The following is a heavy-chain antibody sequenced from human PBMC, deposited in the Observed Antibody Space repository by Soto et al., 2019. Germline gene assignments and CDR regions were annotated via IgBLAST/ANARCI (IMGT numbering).Heavy chain of an antibody. D-gene: IGHD7-27*01. CDR3: AREWGLLPYYVMNV. CDR2: ISYTGRT. Sequence: SETLSLTCIVSGDSVTSGSYYWTWLRQPPGKGLEWIGYISYTGRTKYNPSLQSRVTISVDTSKNDFSLNLSSVTAADTAVYFCAREWGLLPYYVMNVWGHGNAVTVS. CDR1: GDSVTSGSYY. V-gene: IGHV4-61*03. J-gene: IGHJ6*02.